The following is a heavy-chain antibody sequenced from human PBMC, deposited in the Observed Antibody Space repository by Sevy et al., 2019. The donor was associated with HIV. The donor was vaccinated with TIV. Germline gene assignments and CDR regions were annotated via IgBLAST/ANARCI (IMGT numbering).Heavy chain of an antibody. J-gene: IGHJ1*01. CDR1: GFTFADAW. CDR3: TTDAGFIPWCALQH. CDR2: IKSKADGGTA. Sequence: GGSLRLSCAASGFTFADAWMTWVRQAPGKGLEWVGRIKSKADGGTADYAAPVKARFTISRDDSKNTSYLQMNSLKTEDTAVYYCTTDAGFIPWCALQHWGQGSLVTVSS. V-gene: IGHV3-15*01. D-gene: IGHD2-15*01.